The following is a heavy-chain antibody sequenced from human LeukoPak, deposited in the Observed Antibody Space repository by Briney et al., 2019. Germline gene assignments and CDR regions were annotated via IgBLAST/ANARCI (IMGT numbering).Heavy chain of an antibody. CDR2: ISCSGDHT. CDR1: GFTFSSYA. Sequence: GGSLRLSCAASGFTFSSYAMTWVRQAQGRGLEWVSAISCSGDHTFYADSVQGRFTISRDNSRNTLYLQMNSLRVDDTAVYYCAKRVTMVRGVLGGGMDVWGQGTTVTVSS. CDR3: AKRVTMVRGVLGGGMDV. V-gene: IGHV3-23*01. D-gene: IGHD3-10*01. J-gene: IGHJ6*02.